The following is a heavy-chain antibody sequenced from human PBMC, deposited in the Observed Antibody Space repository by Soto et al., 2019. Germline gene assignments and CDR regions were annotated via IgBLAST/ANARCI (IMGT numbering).Heavy chain of an antibody. J-gene: IGHJ3*02. D-gene: IGHD3-22*01. CDR2: IIPIVGTA. Sequence: QVQLVQSGAEVKKPGSSVQVSCKSSGGTFSSYAISWVRQAPGQGREWMGGIIPIVGTANYAQKFQVRVPITADKSTSPAYMELSSLRSEDTAVYYCAITSGGYYYISGYPDAFDIWGQGTMVTVSS. CDR3: AITSGGYYYISGYPDAFDI. CDR1: GGTFSSYA. V-gene: IGHV1-69*06.